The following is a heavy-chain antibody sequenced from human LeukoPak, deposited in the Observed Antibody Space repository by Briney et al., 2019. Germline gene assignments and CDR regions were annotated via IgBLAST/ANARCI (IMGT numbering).Heavy chain of an antibody. J-gene: IGHJ4*02. V-gene: IGHV3-23*01. CDR2: ISGSGGNT. D-gene: IGHD3-22*01. CDR3: AKDGRAVYYYDGSGYSPFDY. CDR1: GFTYSSYA. Sequence: PGGSLRLSCAASGFTYSSYAMSWVRQAPGKGRQWVSAISGSGGNTYYADSVKGRFTISRDNSKNTLYLQMNSLRAEDTAVYYCAKDGRAVYYYDGSGYSPFDYWGQGTLVTVSS.